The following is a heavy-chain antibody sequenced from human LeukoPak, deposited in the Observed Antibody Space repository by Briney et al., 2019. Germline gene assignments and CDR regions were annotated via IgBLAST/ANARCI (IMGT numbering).Heavy chain of an antibody. CDR3: ATKITFGGVIVISFDY. CDR1: GFTVSSNY. CDR2: ISGSGGST. D-gene: IGHD3-16*02. V-gene: IGHV3-23*01. Sequence: GGSLRLSCAASGFTVSSNYMSWVRQAPGKGLEWVSAISGSGGSTYYADSVKGRFTISRDNSKNTLYLQMNSLRAEDTAVYYCATKITFGGVIVISFDYWGQGTLVTVSS. J-gene: IGHJ4*02.